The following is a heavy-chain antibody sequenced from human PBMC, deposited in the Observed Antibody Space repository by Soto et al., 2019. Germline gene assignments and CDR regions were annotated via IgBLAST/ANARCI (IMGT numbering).Heavy chain of an antibody. CDR3: ATSRIAAAGHDAFDI. Sequence: ASVKVSCKASGYTFTSYGISWVRQAPGQGLEWMGWISAYNGNTNYAQKIQGRVTMTTDTSTSTAYMELRSLRSDDTAVYYCATSRIAAAGHDAFDIWGQGTMVTVSS. CDR1: GYTFTSYG. V-gene: IGHV1-18*01. D-gene: IGHD6-13*01. J-gene: IGHJ3*02. CDR2: ISAYNGNT.